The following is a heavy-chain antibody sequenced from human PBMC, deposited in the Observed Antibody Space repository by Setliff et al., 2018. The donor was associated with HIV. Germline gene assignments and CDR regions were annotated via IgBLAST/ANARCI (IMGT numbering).Heavy chain of an antibody. D-gene: IGHD6-6*01. CDR2: IDWDDDE. J-gene: IGHJ6*02. CDR3: ARIVISSSSNYYYGMDV. Sequence: GSGPTLVNPTRPLTLTCTFSGFSLSTSGMCVNWIRQPPGEALEWLARIDWDDDEYYSTSLKTRLTISKDTSKNQVVLTMTNMDPVDTATYYCARIVISSSSNYYYGMDVWGQGTTVTVSS. CDR1: GFSLSTSGMC. V-gene: IGHV2-70*11.